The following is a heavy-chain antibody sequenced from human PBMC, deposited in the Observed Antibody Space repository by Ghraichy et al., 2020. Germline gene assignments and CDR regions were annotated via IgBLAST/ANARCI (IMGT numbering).Heavy chain of an antibody. D-gene: IGHD3-10*01. J-gene: IGHJ2*01. Sequence: GGSLRLSCTGSGFTFSAYALHWVRQAPGKGLDWVAVTSFDESNKYYADSVKGRFTISRDNSKNTLYVQMNSLRPEDTAVYYCARSGGSGSRQTGYFDLWGRGTLVTVSS. V-gene: IGHV3-30*04. CDR3: ARSGGSGSRQTGYFDL. CDR1: GFTFSAYA. CDR2: TSFDESNK.